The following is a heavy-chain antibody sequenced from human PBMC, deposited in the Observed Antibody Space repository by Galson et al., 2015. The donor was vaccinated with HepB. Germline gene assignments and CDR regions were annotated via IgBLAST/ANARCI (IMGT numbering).Heavy chain of an antibody. V-gene: IGHV1-24*01. J-gene: IGHJ4*02. D-gene: IGHD3-10*01. Sequence: SVKVSCKVFGDTLTELAIHWVRQAPGQGLEWMGGYDPEYRDTVYAQKFQGRLTMTEDTPSNTAYMELRNLRSEDTGTYFCATDEFGPFRGSFDYWGPGTLVSVSS. CDR2: YDPEYRDT. CDR3: ATDEFGPFRGSFDY. CDR1: GDTLTELA.